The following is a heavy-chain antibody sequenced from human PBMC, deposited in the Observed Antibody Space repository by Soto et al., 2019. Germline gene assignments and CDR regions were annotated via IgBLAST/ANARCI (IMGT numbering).Heavy chain of an antibody. D-gene: IGHD2-21*01. V-gene: IGHV3-23*01. Sequence: GGSLRLSCAASGFTFSSYAMKWVRQAPGKGLEWVSLIGESGTPTYYADSVKGRFTISRDNSGNTLFLEMYSLRAEDTAVYYCARYMPRVRYCCMVVSGQGTTVTVSS. J-gene: IGHJ6*02. CDR3: ARYMPRVRYCCMVV. CDR2: IGESGTPT. CDR1: GFTFSSYA.